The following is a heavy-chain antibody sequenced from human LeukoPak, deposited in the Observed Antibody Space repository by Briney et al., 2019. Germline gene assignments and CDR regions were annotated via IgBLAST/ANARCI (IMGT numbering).Heavy chain of an antibody. CDR2: ISSSSSTI. CDR1: GFTFSSYS. Sequence: PGGSLRLSCAASGFTFSSYSIDWVRQAPGKGLEWLSYISSSSSTIYYADSVKGRFTISRDNAKNSVYLQMNSLRAEDTPVYYCARVWSSGYTKDYWGQGTLVTVSS. D-gene: IGHD3-22*01. V-gene: IGHV3-48*04. J-gene: IGHJ4*02. CDR3: ARVWSSGYTKDY.